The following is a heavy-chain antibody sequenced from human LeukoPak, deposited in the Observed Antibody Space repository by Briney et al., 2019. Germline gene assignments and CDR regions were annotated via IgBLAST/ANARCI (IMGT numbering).Heavy chain of an antibody. Sequence: SETLSLTCTVSGYSISSGYYWAWIRQPPGKGLEWIGSIFHTGSTYHNPSLKSRVTISVDTSKNQFSLKLNSVTAADTAVYYCARVVGSGSYFWVDYYYYMDVWGKGTTVTISS. J-gene: IGHJ6*03. CDR1: GYSISSGYY. CDR3: ARVVGSGSYFWVDYYYYMDV. V-gene: IGHV4-38-2*02. CDR2: IFHTGST. D-gene: IGHD3-10*01.